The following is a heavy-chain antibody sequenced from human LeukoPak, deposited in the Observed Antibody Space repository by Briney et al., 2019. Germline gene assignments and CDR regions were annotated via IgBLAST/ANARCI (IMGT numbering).Heavy chain of an antibody. J-gene: IGHJ6*03. CDR1: GYTFTSYA. Sequence: AASVKVSCKASGYTFTSYAMNWVRQAPGQGLEWMGWINTNTGNPTYAQGFTGRFVFSLDTSVSTAYLQISSLKAEDTAVYYCARDLEYYDFWSGYNHYYYMDVWGKGTTVTISS. D-gene: IGHD3-3*01. V-gene: IGHV7-4-1*02. CDR2: INTNTGNP. CDR3: ARDLEYYDFWSGYNHYYYMDV.